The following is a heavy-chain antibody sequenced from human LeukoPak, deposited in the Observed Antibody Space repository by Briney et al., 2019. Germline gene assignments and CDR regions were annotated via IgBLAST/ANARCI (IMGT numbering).Heavy chain of an antibody. Sequence: PGGSLRLSCAASGFTFSSYGMNWVRQAPGKGLEWVAFIRFDGRNKYYADSVKGRFTISRDISKNTLYLQMNSLRAEDTAVYYCARGADSSGWYGYFDYWGQGTLVTVSS. J-gene: IGHJ4*02. CDR3: ARGADSSGWYGYFDY. CDR1: GFTFSSYG. CDR2: IRFDGRNK. V-gene: IGHV3-30*02. D-gene: IGHD6-19*01.